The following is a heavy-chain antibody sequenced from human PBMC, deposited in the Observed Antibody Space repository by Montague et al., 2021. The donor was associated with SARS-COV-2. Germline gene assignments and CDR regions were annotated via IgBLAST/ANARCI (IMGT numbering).Heavy chain of an antibody. CDR3: ARGDSSGLGY. Sequence: SLRHSCAASGFTVSRYWMHWVRQAPGKGLVWISHINSDGTTMNYADSVKGRFTISRDTGKNTLYLQMNSLRVEDTALYYCARGDSSGLGYWGQGTLVTVSS. CDR1: GFTVSRYW. J-gene: IGHJ4*02. CDR2: INSDGTTM. D-gene: IGHD6-6*01. V-gene: IGHV3-74*01.